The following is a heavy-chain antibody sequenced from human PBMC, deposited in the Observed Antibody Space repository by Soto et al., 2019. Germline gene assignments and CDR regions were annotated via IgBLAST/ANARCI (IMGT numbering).Heavy chain of an antibody. CDR3: AKDGKWGGAGVVSWFDP. J-gene: IGHJ5*02. D-gene: IGHD2-8*02. Sequence: PGGSLRLSCAASGFPLTNYAMTWVRQAPGKGLEWVSTISGSSGNTYYADTVKGRFAVSRDISRNTLYLQVNSLRGEDTAVYHSAKDGKWGGAGVVSWFDPWGPGTLVTVSS. V-gene: IGHV3-23*01. CDR1: GFPLTNYA. CDR2: ISGSSGNT.